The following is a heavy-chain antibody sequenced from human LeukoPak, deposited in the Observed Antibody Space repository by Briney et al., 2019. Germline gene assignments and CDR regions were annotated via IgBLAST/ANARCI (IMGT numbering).Heavy chain of an antibody. D-gene: IGHD3-3*01. V-gene: IGHV4-39*01. CDR2: IYYSGGT. CDR3: ASRRYDFWSGYPGS. Sequence: SETLSLTCTVSGGSISSSSYYWGWIRQPPGKGLEWIGSIYYSGGTYYNPSLKSRVTISVDTSKNQFSLKLSSVTAADTAVYYCASRRYDFWSGYPGSWGQGTLVTVSS. J-gene: IGHJ5*02. CDR1: GGSISSSSYY.